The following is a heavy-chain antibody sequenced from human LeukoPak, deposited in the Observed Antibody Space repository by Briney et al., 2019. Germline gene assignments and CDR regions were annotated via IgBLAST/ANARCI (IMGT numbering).Heavy chain of an antibody. J-gene: IGHJ4*02. CDR2: ISSSGSTI. D-gene: IGHD4-23*01. V-gene: IGHV3-11*01. CDR3: ARETTVVTSTSDY. Sequence: GGSLRLSCAASGFTFSDYYMSWIRQAPGKGLEWVSYISSSGSTIYYADSVKGRFTISRDNAKNSPYLQMNSLRAEDTAVYYCARETTVVTSTSDYWGQGTLVTVSS. CDR1: GFTFSDYY.